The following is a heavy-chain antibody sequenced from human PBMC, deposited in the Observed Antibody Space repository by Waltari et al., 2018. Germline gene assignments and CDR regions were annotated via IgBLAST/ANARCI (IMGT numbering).Heavy chain of an antibody. CDR3: ATCYYYDSSGNYYVSDY. Sequence: EVQLVESGGGLVQPGGSLRLSCAASGITFSRYWMHWVRKAQGKGLVWVSRINSDGSSTSYADSVKGRFTISRDNAKNTLYLQMNSLRAEDTAVYYCATCYYYDSSGNYYVSDYWGQGTLVTVSS. CDR1: GITFSRYW. D-gene: IGHD3-22*01. V-gene: IGHV3-74*01. CDR2: INSDGSST. J-gene: IGHJ4*02.